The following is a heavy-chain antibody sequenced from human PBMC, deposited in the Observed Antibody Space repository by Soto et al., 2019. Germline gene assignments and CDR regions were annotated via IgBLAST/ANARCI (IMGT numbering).Heavy chain of an antibody. V-gene: IGHV3-23*01. D-gene: IGHD4-17*01. Sequence: PGGSLRLSCAASGFTFSSYGMHWVRRAPGKGLEWVSTISASGSGSYYAESVKGRFTVSRDNSKNTMYLQMNSLRDEDTAVYYCEKNSYGDSWNFGLDVWGQGTTVNVSS. CDR1: GFTFSSYG. CDR2: ISASGSGS. J-gene: IGHJ6*02. CDR3: EKNSYGDSWNFGLDV.